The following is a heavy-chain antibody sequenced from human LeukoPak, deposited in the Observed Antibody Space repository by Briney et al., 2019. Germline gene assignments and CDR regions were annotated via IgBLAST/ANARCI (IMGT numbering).Heavy chain of an antibody. D-gene: IGHD6-13*01. Sequence: PGGSLRLSCAASGFSFGSFTMSWVRQAPGKGLEWVSDISGSGGNTYYADSVKGRSTISRDNSKNTPYLQMNSLRAEDTAIYYCARAGSISWYDYWGQGTLVTVSS. V-gene: IGHV3-23*01. CDR1: GFSFGSFT. J-gene: IGHJ4*02. CDR2: ISGSGGNT. CDR3: ARAGSISWYDY.